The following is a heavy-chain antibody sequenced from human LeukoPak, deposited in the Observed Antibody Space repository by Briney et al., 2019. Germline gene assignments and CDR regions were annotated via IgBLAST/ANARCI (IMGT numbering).Heavy chain of an antibody. CDR1: GGSFSGYY. CDR2: INHSGST. J-gene: IGHJ6*03. Sequence: SETLSLTCAVYGGSFSGYYWSWIRQPPGKGLEWIGEINHSGSTNYNPSLKSRVTISVDTSKNQFSLKLSSVTAADTAVYYCARMVGATSFYYYYYMDVWGKGTTVTVSS. CDR3: ARMVGATSFYYYYYMDV. V-gene: IGHV4-34*01. D-gene: IGHD1-26*01.